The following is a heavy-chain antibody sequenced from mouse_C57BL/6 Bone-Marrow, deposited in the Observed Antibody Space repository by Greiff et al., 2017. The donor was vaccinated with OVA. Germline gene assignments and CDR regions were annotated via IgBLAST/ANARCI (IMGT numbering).Heavy chain of an antibody. CDR3: TASTMITTWIDY. J-gene: IGHJ2*01. CDR2: IRLKSDNYAT. D-gene: IGHD2-4*01. CDR1: GFTFSNYW. V-gene: IGHV6-3*01. Sequence: EVTVEESGGGLVQPGGSMKLSCVASGFTFSNYWMNWVRQSPEKGLEWVAQIRLKSDNYATHYAESVKGRFTISRDDSKSSVYLQMNNLRAEDTGIYYCTASTMITTWIDYWGQGTTLTVSS.